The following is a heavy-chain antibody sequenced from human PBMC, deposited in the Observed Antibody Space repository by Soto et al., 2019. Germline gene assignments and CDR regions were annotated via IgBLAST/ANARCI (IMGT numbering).Heavy chain of an antibody. D-gene: IGHD3-3*01. J-gene: IGHJ6*02. CDR2: ISPDGSTT. V-gene: IGHV3-74*01. CDR3: AKQPYYDFWSGYNYRMDV. CDR1: GFTFRNFW. Sequence: GGSLRLSCAASGFTFRNFWMHWVRQTPGKGLVWASRISPDGSTTNYADSVKGRFTISRDNAKSTLYLQMNSLRGDDTAVYYCAKQPYYDFWSGYNYRMDVWGQGTTVTVYS.